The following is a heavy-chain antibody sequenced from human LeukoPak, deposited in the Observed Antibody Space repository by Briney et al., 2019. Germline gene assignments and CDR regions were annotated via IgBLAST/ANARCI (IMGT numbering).Heavy chain of an antibody. CDR2: ISYDGSNK. CDR1: GFTFSSYG. Sequence: PGGSLRLSCAASGFTFSSYGMHWVRQAPGKGLEWVAVISYDGSNKYYADSVKGRFTISRDNSKNTLYLQMNSLRAEDTAVYYCAKEGGYCSSTSCPPALYYGMDVWGKGTTVTVSS. J-gene: IGHJ6*04. CDR3: AKEGGYCSSTSCPPALYYGMDV. V-gene: IGHV3-30*18. D-gene: IGHD2-2*01.